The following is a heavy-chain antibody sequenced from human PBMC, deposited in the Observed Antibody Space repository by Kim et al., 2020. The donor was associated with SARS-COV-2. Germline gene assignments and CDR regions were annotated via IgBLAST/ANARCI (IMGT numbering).Heavy chain of an antibody. D-gene: IGHD3-10*01. Sequence: SETLSLTCTVSGYSISSGYYWGWIRQPPGKGLEWIGSIYHSGSTYYNPSLKSRVTISVDTSKNQFSLKLSSVTAADTAVYYCARADYYGSGSRYYFDYWGQGTLVTVSS. V-gene: IGHV4-38-2*02. CDR1: GYSISSGYY. CDR3: ARADYYGSGSRYYFDY. CDR2: IYHSGST. J-gene: IGHJ4*02.